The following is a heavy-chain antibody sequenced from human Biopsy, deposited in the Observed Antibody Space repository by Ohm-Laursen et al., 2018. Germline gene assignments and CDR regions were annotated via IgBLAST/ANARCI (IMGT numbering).Heavy chain of an antibody. V-gene: IGHV3-15*01. CDR2: IKSKFDGETT. J-gene: IGHJ6*02. Sequence: SLRLSCAASGFTFSDAWMNWVRQAPVKGLEWVGRIKSKFDGETTDYAAPVKGRFIISRDDSKSTLFLQMNSLKAEDTGVYFCSTGGGDFYYNGMDVWGQGTTVTVSS. D-gene: IGHD3-16*01. CDR1: GFTFSDAW. CDR3: STGGGDFYYNGMDV.